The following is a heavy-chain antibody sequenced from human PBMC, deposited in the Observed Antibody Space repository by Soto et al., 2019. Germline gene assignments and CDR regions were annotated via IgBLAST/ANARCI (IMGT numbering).Heavy chain of an antibody. CDR3: ARADYGAGSNYYYYYMDV. CDR2: INHSGSD. V-gene: IGHV4-34*01. D-gene: IGHD3-16*01. Sequence: QVQLQQWGAGLLMPSETLSLTCAVYGGSFSGYYWTWIRQPPGKGLEWIGEINHSGSDNHNPSLRSRVTMSVDTSKNQFSLKLSSVTAADTAIYYCARADYGAGSNYYYYYMDVWGKGTPVTVS. CDR1: GGSFSGYY. J-gene: IGHJ6*03.